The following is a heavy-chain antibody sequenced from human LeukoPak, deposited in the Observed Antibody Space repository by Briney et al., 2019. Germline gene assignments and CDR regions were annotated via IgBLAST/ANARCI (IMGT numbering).Heavy chain of an antibody. CDR1: GGSISSGDYY. V-gene: IGHV4-30-4*08. CDR3: ARVVPSNNYYYYYYMDV. J-gene: IGHJ6*03. Sequence: SQTLSLTCTVSGGSISSGDYYWSWIRQPPGKGLEWIGYIYYSGSTYYNPSLKSRVTISVDTSKNQFSLKLSSVTAADTAVYYCARVVPSNNYYYYYYMDVRGKGTTVTVSS. D-gene: IGHD2-2*01. CDR2: IYYSGST.